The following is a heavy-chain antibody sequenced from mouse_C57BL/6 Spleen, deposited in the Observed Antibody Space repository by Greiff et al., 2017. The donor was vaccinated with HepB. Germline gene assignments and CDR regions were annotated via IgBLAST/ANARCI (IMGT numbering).Heavy chain of an antibody. J-gene: IGHJ1*03. CDR1: GFTFSNYL. CDR2: IRLKSDNYAT. CDR3: TDWDWYFDG. Sequence: EVKLMESGGGLVQPGGSMKLSCVASGFTFSNYLMNWVRQSPEKGLEWVAQIRLKSDNYATHYAGSVKGMLTISRDDSKSSVYLQMNNLRAEDTGMYYCTDWDWYFDGWGTGTTVTVSS. D-gene: IGHD4-1*01. V-gene: IGHV6-3*01.